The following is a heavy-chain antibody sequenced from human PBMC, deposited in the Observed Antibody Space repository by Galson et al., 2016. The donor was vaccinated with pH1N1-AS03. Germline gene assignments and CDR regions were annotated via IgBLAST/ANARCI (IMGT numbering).Heavy chain of an antibody. CDR2: VSGHDADT. V-gene: IGHV1-18*04. CDR3: ERDWEPHMRMDCFDP. D-gene: IGHD1-26*01. Sequence: SVKVSCKASGYTFTSYGISWVRQAPGQGLEWMGWVSGHDADTKYTENIEGQVTMTADTSTGTAYMELRSLRSDNTAVYYCERDWEPHMRMDCFDPWGQGTLVTVSS. J-gene: IGHJ5*02. CDR1: GYTFTSYG.